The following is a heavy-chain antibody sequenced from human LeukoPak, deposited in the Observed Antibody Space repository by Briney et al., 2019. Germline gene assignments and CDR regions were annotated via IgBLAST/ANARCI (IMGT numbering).Heavy chain of an antibody. D-gene: IGHD2-2*01. CDR3: ARAPCSTTRCSLLDYYMDV. CDR1: GDSISSGDSY. J-gene: IGHJ6*03. CDR2: IYDSGTT. Sequence: PSETLSLTCIVSGDSISSGDSYWSWIRQAPRKGLEWIGYIYDSGTTSYNPSLKSRLTISVDTSKNQFSLKLTSVTAADTAVYYCARAPCSTTRCSLLDYYMDVWGKGTTVTVSS. V-gene: IGHV4-30-4*08.